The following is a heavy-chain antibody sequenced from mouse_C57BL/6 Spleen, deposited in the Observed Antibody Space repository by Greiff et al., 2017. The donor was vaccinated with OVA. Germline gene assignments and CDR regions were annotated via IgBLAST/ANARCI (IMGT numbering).Heavy chain of an antibody. Sequence: EVQLQQSGPELVKPGASVKISCKASGYTFTDYYMNWVKQSPGQSLEWIGDINPDNGGTSYNQKFKGKATLTVDKSSSTAYMQLSSLTSEDSAVYYCAIDAKVNTVKFGYWGQGTLVTVAA. CDR3: AIDAKVNTVKFGY. J-gene: IGHJ3*01. CDR2: INPDNGGT. CDR1: GYTFTDYY. V-gene: IGHV1-26*01. D-gene: IGHD1-1*01.